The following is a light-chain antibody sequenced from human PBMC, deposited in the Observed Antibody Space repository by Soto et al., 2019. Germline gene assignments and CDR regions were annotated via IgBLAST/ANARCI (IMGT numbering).Light chain of an antibody. CDR1: QSVSSN. CDR2: GAS. CDR3: QQYNNSPQT. V-gene: IGKV3-15*01. J-gene: IGKJ2*01. Sequence: EIVMTQSPATLSVSPGERATLSCRASQSVSSNLAWYQQKPGQAPRLLIYGASTRATGIPARFSGSGSGTEFTLTISSLQSEDFAVYYCQQYNNSPQTFRQGTKLEIK.